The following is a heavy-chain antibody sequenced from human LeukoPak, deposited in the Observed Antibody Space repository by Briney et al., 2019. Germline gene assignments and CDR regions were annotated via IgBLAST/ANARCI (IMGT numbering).Heavy chain of an antibody. CDR1: GFTFSSYA. CDR3: ARRGDYYDSSGYYPYAFDI. Sequence: GGSLRLSCAASGFTFSSYAMHWVRQAPGKGLEWVAVISYDGSNKYYADSVKGRFTISRDNSKNALYLQMNSLRAEDTAVYYCARRGDYYDSSGYYPYAFDIWGQGTMVTVSS. J-gene: IGHJ3*02. CDR2: ISYDGSNK. D-gene: IGHD3-22*01. V-gene: IGHV3-30*04.